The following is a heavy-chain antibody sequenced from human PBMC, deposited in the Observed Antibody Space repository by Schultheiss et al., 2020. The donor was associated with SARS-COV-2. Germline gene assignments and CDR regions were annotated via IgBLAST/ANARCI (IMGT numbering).Heavy chain of an antibody. Sequence: GGSLRLSCAASGFSFSSYAMHWVRQAPGKGLEWVAVISYDGSNKYYADSVKGRFTISRDNSKNTLYLQMNSLRAEDTAVYYCASRLYCGGDCYLVRWGQGTLVTVSS. CDR3: ASRLYCGGDCYLVR. CDR1: GFSFSSYA. J-gene: IGHJ4*02. V-gene: IGHV3-30-3*01. D-gene: IGHD2-21*01. CDR2: ISYDGSNK.